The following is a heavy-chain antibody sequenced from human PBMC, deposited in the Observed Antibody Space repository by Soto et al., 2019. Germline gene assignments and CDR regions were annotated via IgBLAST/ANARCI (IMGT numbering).Heavy chain of an antibody. J-gene: IGHJ5*02. CDR2: ISAYNGNT. V-gene: IGHV1-18*01. Sequence: ASVKVSCKASGYTFTSYCISWVRQAPGQGLEWMGWISAYNGNTNYAQKLRGRVTMTTDTSTSTAYMELRSLRSDDTAVYYCARDRWVGADNWFDPWGQGTLVTVSS. CDR3: ARDRWVGADNWFDP. CDR1: GYTFTSYC. D-gene: IGHD1-26*01.